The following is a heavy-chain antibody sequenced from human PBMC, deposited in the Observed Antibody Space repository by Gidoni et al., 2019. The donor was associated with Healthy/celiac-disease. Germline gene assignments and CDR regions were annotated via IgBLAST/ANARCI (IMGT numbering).Heavy chain of an antibody. D-gene: IGHD3-3*01. CDR3: AKGYVYYDFWSGPAGYFDY. CDR2: ISGSGGST. V-gene: IGHV3-23*01. Sequence: EVQLLASGGGLVQPGGSLRLSCAASGFTFSSYAMSWVRQAPGKGLEWVSAISGSGGSTYYADSVKGRFTISRDNSKNTLYLQMNSLRAEDTAVYYCAKGYVYYDFWSGPAGYFDYWGQGTLVTVSS. J-gene: IGHJ4*02. CDR1: GFTFSSYA.